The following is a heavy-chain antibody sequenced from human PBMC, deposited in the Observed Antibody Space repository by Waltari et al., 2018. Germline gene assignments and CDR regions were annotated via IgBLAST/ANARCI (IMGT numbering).Heavy chain of an antibody. CDR1: GFTFSSYG. CDR2: ISYDGSNK. J-gene: IGHJ6*02. CDR3: AKVRPLLEYSSSPYGMDV. D-gene: IGHD6-6*01. Sequence: QVQLVESGGGVVQPGRSLRLSCAASGFTFSSYGMHWVRQAPGKGLEWVAVISYDGSNKYYADSVKGRFTISRDNSKNTLYLQMNSLRAEDTAVYYCAKVRPLLEYSSSPYGMDVWGQGTTVTVSS. V-gene: IGHV3-30*18.